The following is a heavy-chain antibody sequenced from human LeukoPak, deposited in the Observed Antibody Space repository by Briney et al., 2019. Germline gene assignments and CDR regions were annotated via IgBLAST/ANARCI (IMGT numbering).Heavy chain of an antibody. CDR1: GGTFSSYA. J-gene: IGHJ4*02. CDR2: IIPILGIA. Sequence: SVKVSCKASGGTFSSYAISWVRQAPGQGLEWMGRIIPILGIANYAQKFQGRVTITADKSTSTAYMELSSLRSEDTAVYYCAREVRSVSGYSSSWKAKASDYWGQGTLVTVSS. CDR3: AREVRSVSGYSSSWKAKASDY. V-gene: IGHV1-69*04. D-gene: IGHD6-13*01.